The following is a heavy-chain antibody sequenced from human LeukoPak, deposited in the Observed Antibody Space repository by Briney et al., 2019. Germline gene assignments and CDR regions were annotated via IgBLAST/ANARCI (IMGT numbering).Heavy chain of an antibody. Sequence: PGGSLRLSCTASGFPFSRYWMHWVRQAPGKGLVWVSRINSEGTSTSTSYADSVKGRFTISRDNAKKTLYLQMNSLRVEDTAVYYCTKMGSSWYPYFDNWGQGTLVTVSS. V-gene: IGHV3-74*01. D-gene: IGHD6-13*01. CDR2: INSEGTSTST. CDR1: GFPFSRYW. CDR3: TKMGSSWYPYFDN. J-gene: IGHJ4*02.